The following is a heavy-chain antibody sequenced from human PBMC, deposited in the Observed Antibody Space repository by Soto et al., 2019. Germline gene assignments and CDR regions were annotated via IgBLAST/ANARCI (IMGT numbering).Heavy chain of an antibody. Sequence: SETLSLTCTVSGGSISGHYWSWIRQPPGKGLQYIGYISYSGSTNYNPSLKSRVTISVDTSNNQFSLRLSSVTAADTAVYYCARDVGLQHDTGYYDFWSGKNNWFDPWGQVTLVTVSS. CDR3: ARDVGLQHDTGYYDFWSGKNNWFDP. D-gene: IGHD3-3*01. V-gene: IGHV4-59*11. CDR1: GGSISGHY. CDR2: ISYSGST. J-gene: IGHJ5*02.